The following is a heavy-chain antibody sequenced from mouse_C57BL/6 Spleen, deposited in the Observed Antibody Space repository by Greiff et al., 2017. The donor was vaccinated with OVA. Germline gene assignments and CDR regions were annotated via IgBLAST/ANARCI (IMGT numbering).Heavy chain of an antibody. CDR3: ARNDVDYFDY. CDR1: GYAFSSSW. Sequence: QVQLQQSGPELVKPGASVTISCKASGYAFSSSWMNWVKQRPGKGLEWIGRIYPGDGDTNYNGKFKGKATLTADKSSSTAYMQRSSLTSEDSAVYFCARNDVDYFDYWGQGTTLTVSS. D-gene: IGHD2-12*01. V-gene: IGHV1-82*01. J-gene: IGHJ2*01. CDR2: IYPGDGDT.